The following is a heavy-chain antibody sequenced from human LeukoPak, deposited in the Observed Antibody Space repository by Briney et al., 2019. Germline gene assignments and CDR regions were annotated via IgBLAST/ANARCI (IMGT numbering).Heavy chain of an antibody. CDR3: AKDGAYYGSGSHDY. CDR1: GFTFSSYS. V-gene: IGHV3-21*01. D-gene: IGHD3-10*01. Sequence: GGSLRLSCAASGFTFSSYSMNWVRQAPGKGLEWVSSISSSSSYIYYADSVKGRFTISRDNAKNSLYLQMNSLRAEDTAVYYCAKDGAYYGSGSHDYWGQGTLVTVSS. CDR2: ISSSSSYI. J-gene: IGHJ4*02.